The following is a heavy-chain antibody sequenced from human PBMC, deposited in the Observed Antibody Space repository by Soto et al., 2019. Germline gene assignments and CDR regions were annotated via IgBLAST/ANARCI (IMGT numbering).Heavy chain of an antibody. D-gene: IGHD3-16*01. CDR1: GYTFSDYR. CDR2: IDPSDSYT. CDR3: AKLDFTFASIDILDI. J-gene: IGHJ3*02. Sequence: PGESLKISCKGSGYTFSDYRISWVRQMPGKGLEWMATIDPSDSYTTYSPSFQGHVTISADKSIGTAFLRWTSLKSSDTAFYYCAKLDFTFASIDILDIWGQGTRITVAS. V-gene: IGHV5-10-1*01.